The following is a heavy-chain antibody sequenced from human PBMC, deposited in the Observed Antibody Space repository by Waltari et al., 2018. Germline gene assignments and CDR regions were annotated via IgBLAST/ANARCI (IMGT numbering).Heavy chain of an antibody. CDR3: ARRLPYYDSSGYYSNWFDP. CDR2: SYYSGST. Sequence: QLQLQESCPGLVKPSETLSLTCTVSGGSISRSSYYWGWIRQPPWKGLEWIGSSYYSGSTYYNPSLKSRVTISVDTSKNQFSLKLSSVTAADTAVYYCARRLPYYDSSGYYSNWFDPWGQGTLVTVSS. CDR1: GGSISRSSYY. D-gene: IGHD3-22*01. J-gene: IGHJ5*02. V-gene: IGHV4-39*01.